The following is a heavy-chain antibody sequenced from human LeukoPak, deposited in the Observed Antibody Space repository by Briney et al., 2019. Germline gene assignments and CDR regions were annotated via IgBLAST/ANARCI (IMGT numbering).Heavy chain of an antibody. CDR2: ISSSSSYK. V-gene: IGHV3-21*01. D-gene: IGHD3-10*02. Sequence: NSGGSLRLSCAASGFTFSSYTMNWVRQAPGKGLEWVSSISSSSSYKYYADSVKGRFTISRDNAKNSLYLQMNSLRAEDTAVYYCAELGITMIGGVWGKGTTVTISS. J-gene: IGHJ6*04. CDR3: AELGITMIGGV. CDR1: GFTFSSYT.